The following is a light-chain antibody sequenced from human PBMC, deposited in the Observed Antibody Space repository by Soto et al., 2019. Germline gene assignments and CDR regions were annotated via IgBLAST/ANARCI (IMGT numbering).Light chain of an antibody. CDR2: DPS. Sequence: VVMTQSPDTLSVPPGERATLSCRASQSVGSDLAWYQPRPGQAPRLLIYDPSSRATGIPARFRGSGSGTDFTPTISRPEPDDFAVNYCQQLTDWFTKWTFGQGAHLDIK. J-gene: IGKJ5*01. CDR1: QSVGSD. V-gene: IGKV3-11*01. CDR3: QQLTDWFTKWT.